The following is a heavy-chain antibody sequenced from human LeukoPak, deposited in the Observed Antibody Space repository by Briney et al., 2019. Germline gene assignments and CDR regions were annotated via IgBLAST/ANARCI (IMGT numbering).Heavy chain of an antibody. CDR2: ISGRSNNT. Sequence: GASLRLSCAASGFIFSNYAMYWVRQAPGKGLEWVSAISGRSNNTYYADSVKGRFTISRDSSKNTLYLQMNSPRADDTAVYYCAKWGDYDVLTGYYVSDFWGQGTLVTVSS. V-gene: IGHV3-23*01. J-gene: IGHJ4*02. D-gene: IGHD3-9*01. CDR3: AKWGDYDVLTGYYVSDF. CDR1: GFIFSNYA.